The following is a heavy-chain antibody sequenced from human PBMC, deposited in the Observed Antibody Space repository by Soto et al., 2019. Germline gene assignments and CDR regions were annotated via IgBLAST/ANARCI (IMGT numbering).Heavy chain of an antibody. Sequence: GESLKISCKGSGYSFTSYWISWVRQMPGKGLEWMGRIDPRDSYTNSSPSFQGHVTISADKSISTAYLQWSSLKASDTAMYYCAKLSSNYACLYFDYWGQGTLVTVSS. CDR3: AKLSSNYACLYFDY. J-gene: IGHJ4*02. CDR2: IDPRDSYT. CDR1: GYSFTSYW. D-gene: IGHD4-4*01. V-gene: IGHV5-10-1*01.